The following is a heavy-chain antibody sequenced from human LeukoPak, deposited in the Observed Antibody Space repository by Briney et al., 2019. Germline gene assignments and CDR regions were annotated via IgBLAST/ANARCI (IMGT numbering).Heavy chain of an antibody. CDR1: GFPLSSYS. CDR2: ISSSSSYV. CDR3: AGGGEIAARNFETGGVDY. Sequence: TPGGSLRLSCSASGFPLSSYSMNWVRQAPGKGLEWVSSISSSSSYVYYADSVKGRFTISRDNAKNSLYLQMSSLRAEDTAVNYCAGGGEIAARNFETGGVDYWGQGTLVTVSS. V-gene: IGHV3-21*01. J-gene: IGHJ4*02. D-gene: IGHD6-6*01.